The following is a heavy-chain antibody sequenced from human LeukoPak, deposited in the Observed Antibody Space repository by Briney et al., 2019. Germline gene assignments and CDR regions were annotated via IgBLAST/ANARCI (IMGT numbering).Heavy chain of an antibody. CDR3: ARPYYYESRIDP. D-gene: IGHD3-22*01. CDR1: GGSISSGDYY. V-gene: IGHV4-30-4*01. J-gene: IGHJ5*02. CDR2: MYYSGST. Sequence: SQTLSLTCTVSGGSISSGDYYWSWIRQPPGKGLERIGYMYYSGSTYYNPSLKSRATISVDTSKNQFSLKLSSVTAADTAVYYCARPYYYESRIDPWGQGTLVTVSS.